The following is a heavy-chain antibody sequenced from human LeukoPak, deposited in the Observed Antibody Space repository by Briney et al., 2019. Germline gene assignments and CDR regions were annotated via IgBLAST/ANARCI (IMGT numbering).Heavy chain of an antibody. CDR1: GGSFSGYY. V-gene: IGHV4-34*01. J-gene: IGHJ5*02. CDR3: ARARTRYSSGRSDWFDP. CDR2: INHSGST. D-gene: IGHD6-19*01. Sequence: SETLSLTFAVYGGSFSGYYWSWIRQPPGKGLEWIGEINHSGSTNYNPSLKSRVTISVDTSKNQFSLKLSSVTAADTAVYYCARARTRYSSGRSDWFDPWGQGTLVTVSS.